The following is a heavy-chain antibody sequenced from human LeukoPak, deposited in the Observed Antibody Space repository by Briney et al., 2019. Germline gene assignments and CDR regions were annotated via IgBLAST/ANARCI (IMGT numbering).Heavy chain of an antibody. V-gene: IGHV1-2*02. CDR3: ARERGIAVSNRRESYFEY. CDR2: ITPSGGT. Sequence: ASVKVSCKASGYTFTSYAMRWVRQAPGQGLEWMGWITPSGGTNYPQKFQGRVAITRDTSITTAYMDLSRLTSDDTAVYYCARERGIAVSNRRESYFEYWGQGTLVTVSS. J-gene: IGHJ4*02. CDR1: GYTFTSYA. D-gene: IGHD6-19*01.